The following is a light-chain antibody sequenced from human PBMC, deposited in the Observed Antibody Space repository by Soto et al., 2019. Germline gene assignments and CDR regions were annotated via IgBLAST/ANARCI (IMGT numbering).Light chain of an antibody. CDR2: DAS. Sequence: EIVLTQSPGTLSLSPGERATLSCRASQSVSSYLAWYQQKPGQAPRLLIYDASNRATGIPARFSGSGSGTDFTLTISSLEPEDFAVYYCQQRSNWLLTFGPGTKVDIK. CDR1: QSVSSY. J-gene: IGKJ3*01. CDR3: QQRSNWLLT. V-gene: IGKV3-11*01.